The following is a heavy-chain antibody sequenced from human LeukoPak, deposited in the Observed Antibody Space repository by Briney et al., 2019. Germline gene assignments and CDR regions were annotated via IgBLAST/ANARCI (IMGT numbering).Heavy chain of an antibody. CDR3: ARAAVVVVPAAIYY. Sequence: ASAKVSCKASGYTFTGYYMHWVRQAPGQGLEWMGWINPNSGGTNYAQKFQGGVTMTRDTSISTAYMELSRLRSDDTAVYYCARAAVVVVPAAIYYWGQGTLVTVSS. CDR1: GYTFTGYY. J-gene: IGHJ4*02. CDR2: INPNSGGT. D-gene: IGHD2-2*01. V-gene: IGHV1-2*02.